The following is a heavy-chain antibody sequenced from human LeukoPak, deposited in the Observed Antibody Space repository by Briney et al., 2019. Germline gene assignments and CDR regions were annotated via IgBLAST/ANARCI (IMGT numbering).Heavy chain of an antibody. CDR2: MNPNSGNT. Sequence: ASVKVSCKASGGTFSSYAINWVRQATGQGLEWMGWMNPNSGNTGYAQKFQGRVTITRNTSISTAYMELSSLRSEDTAVYYCARGGTYDFWSGYYGRNWFDPWGQGTLVTVSS. J-gene: IGHJ5*02. CDR1: GGTFSSYA. CDR3: ARGGTYDFWSGYYGRNWFDP. D-gene: IGHD3-3*01. V-gene: IGHV1-8*03.